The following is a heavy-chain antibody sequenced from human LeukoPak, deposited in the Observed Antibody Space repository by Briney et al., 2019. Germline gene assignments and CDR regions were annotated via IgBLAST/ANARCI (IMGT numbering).Heavy chain of an antibody. Sequence: ASVKVSCKASGYTFTSYYMHWVRQAPGQGLEWMGIINPSGGSTSYAQKFQGRVTMTRDTSTSTVYMELSSLRSEDTAVYYCAKDVSVPYSSSSGRVYYYYGMDVWGQGTTVTVSS. V-gene: IGHV1-46*01. D-gene: IGHD6-13*01. CDR2: INPSGGST. CDR3: AKDVSVPYSSSSGRVYYYYGMDV. CDR1: GYTFTSYY. J-gene: IGHJ6*02.